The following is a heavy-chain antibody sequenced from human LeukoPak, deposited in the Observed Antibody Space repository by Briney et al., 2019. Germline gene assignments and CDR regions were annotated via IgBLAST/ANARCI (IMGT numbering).Heavy chain of an antibody. V-gene: IGHV1-2*02. CDR3: AIDAYPLRYFDWLSTPGFDY. CDR1: GYTFIGYY. Sequence: ASVTVSCKASGYTFIGYYMHWVRQAPGQGLEWMGWINPNSGGTNYAQKFQGRVTMTRDTSISTAYMELSRLRSDDTAVYYCAIDAYPLRYFDWLSTPGFDYWGQGTLVTVSS. D-gene: IGHD3-9*01. J-gene: IGHJ4*02. CDR2: INPNSGGT.